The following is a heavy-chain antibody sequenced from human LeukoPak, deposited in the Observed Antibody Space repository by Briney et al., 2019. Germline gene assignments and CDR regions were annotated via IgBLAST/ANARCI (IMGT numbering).Heavy chain of an antibody. CDR3: ARDYADYVGYFFFDY. V-gene: IGHV3-23*01. CDR1: GFTFNNYA. Sequence: GGSLRLSCAASGFTFNNYAMNWVRQAPGKGLEWVSSISGGGETTYYADSAKGRFTISRDNSQNKLNLQMNSLRAEDTAVYYCARDYADYVGYFFFDYWGQGTLVTVSS. J-gene: IGHJ4*02. CDR2: ISGGGETT. D-gene: IGHD4-17*01.